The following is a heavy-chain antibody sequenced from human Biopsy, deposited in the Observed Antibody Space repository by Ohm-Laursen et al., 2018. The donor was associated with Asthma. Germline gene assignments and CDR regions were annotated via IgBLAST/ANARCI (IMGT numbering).Heavy chain of an antibody. J-gene: IGHJ5*02. CDR1: GGSINIGDYY. V-gene: IGHV4-30-4*08. Sequence: SQTLSLTCTVSGGSINIGDYYWSWIRQHPVKGLEWIGHIYYSGSTYYNPSLKSRVSISLDTSKNQFSLKLSSVTAADTAVYYCARASVAASSNWFDPWGQGTLVIVSS. CDR3: ARASVAASSNWFDP. CDR2: IYYSGST. D-gene: IGHD6-19*01.